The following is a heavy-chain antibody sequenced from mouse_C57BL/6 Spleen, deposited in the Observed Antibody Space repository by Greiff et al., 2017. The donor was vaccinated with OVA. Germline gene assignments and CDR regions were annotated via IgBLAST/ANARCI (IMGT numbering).Heavy chain of an antibody. D-gene: IGHD1-1*01. CDR3: TREYYDGAY. CDR2: ISSGGDYI. V-gene: IGHV5-9-1*02. CDR1: GFTFSSYA. J-gene: IGHJ3*01. Sequence: EVMLVESGEGLVKPGGSLKLSCVASGFTFSSYAMSWVRQTPEKRLEWVAYISSGGDYIYYADTVKGRFTISRDNARNTLYLQMSSLKSEDTAMYYCTREYYDGAYWGQGTLVTVSA.